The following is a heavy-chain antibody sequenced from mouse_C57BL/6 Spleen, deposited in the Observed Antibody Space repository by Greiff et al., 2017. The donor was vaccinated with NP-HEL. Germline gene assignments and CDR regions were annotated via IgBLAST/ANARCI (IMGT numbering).Heavy chain of an antibody. CDR2: INYDGSST. D-gene: IGHD3-2*02. V-gene: IGHV5-16*01. CDR3: ARDQAGTFAY. J-gene: IGHJ3*01. CDR1: GFTFSDYY. Sequence: DVKLVESEGGLVQPGSSMKLSCTASGFTFSDYYMAWVRQVPEKGLEWVANINYDGSSTYYLDSLKSRFIISRDNAKNILYLQMSSLKSEDTATYYCARDQAGTFAYWGQGTLVTVSA.